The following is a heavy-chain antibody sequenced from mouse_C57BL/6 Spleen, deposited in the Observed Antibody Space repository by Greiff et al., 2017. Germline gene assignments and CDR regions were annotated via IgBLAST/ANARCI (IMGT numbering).Heavy chain of an antibody. V-gene: IGHV1-15*01. Sequence: VQLQQSGAELVRPGASVTLSCKASGYTFTDYEMHWVKQTPVHGLAWIGAIDPETGGTAYNQKFKGKAILTAAKSSSTAYMELRSLTSEDSAVYYCTRYVPPYAMDYWGQGTSVTVSS. CDR3: TRYVPPYAMDY. CDR2: IDPETGGT. D-gene: IGHD5-1*01. J-gene: IGHJ4*01. CDR1: GYTFTDYE.